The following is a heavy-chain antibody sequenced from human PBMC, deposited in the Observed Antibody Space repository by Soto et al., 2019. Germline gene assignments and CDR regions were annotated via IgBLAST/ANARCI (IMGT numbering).Heavy chain of an antibody. J-gene: IGHJ4*02. V-gene: IGHV3-33*01. CDR2: IWYDGSNK. CDR1: GFTFSSYG. CDR3: ARCSGSSCYSPFDL. Sequence: GGSLRLSCAASGFTFSSYGMHWVRQAPGKGLEWVVVIWYDGSNKYYADSVKGRFTISRDNSKNTLYLQMTNLRAEVSAVYNCARCSGSSCYSPFDLWGQGTLVTVSS. D-gene: IGHD2-15*01.